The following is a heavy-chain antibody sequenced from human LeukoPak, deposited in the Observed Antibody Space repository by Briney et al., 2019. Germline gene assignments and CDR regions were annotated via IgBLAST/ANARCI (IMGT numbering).Heavy chain of an antibody. CDR3: AKVHGWNVKSHFDY. J-gene: IGHJ4*02. D-gene: IGHD1-1*01. CDR1: GFTFNAFG. Sequence: GGSLRLSCAASGFTFNAFGMNWVRQAPGKGLEWVSYIGTTSGAIYYADSVKGRFTISRDNSKNTLYLQMNSLRAEDTAVYYCAKVHGWNVKSHFDYWGQGTLVTVSS. V-gene: IGHV3-48*01. CDR2: IGTTSGAI.